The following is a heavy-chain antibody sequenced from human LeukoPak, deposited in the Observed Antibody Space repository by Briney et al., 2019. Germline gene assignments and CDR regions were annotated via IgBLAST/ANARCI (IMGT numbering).Heavy chain of an antibody. V-gene: IGHV4-59*01. CDR3: ARGELFSLENWFDP. J-gene: IGHJ5*02. CDR2: IYYSGST. D-gene: IGHD3-10*01. Sequence: SETLSLTCTVSGGSISSYYWSWIRQPPGKGLEWIGYIYYSGSTNYNPSLKSRVTISVDTSKNQFSLKLSSVTAADTAVYYCARGELFSLENWFDPWGQGTLVTVSS. CDR1: GGSISSYY.